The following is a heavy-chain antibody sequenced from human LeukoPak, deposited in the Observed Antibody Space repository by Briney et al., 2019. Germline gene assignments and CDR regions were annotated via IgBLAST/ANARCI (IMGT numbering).Heavy chain of an antibody. CDR3: AKGEYQLLYHDAFDI. CDR1: GFTFSSYG. J-gene: IGHJ3*02. CDR2: ISWNSGSI. D-gene: IGHD2-2*02. Sequence: GGSLRLSCAASGFTFSSYGMHWVRQAPGKGLEWVSGISWNSGSIGYADSVKGRFTISRDNAKNSLYLQMNSLRAEDTALYYCAKGEYQLLYHDAFDIWGQGTMVTVSS. V-gene: IGHV3-9*01.